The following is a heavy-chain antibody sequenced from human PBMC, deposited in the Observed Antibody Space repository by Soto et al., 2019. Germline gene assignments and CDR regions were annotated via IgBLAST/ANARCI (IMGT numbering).Heavy chain of an antibody. V-gene: IGHV3-48*02. J-gene: IGHJ2*01. CDR3: ARESSVVHNWYLEP. D-gene: IGHD2-15*01. CDR1: GFTSSSYS. Sequence: GGSLRLSCAASGFTSSSYSMNWVRQAPGKGLEWVSYISSSSSTIYYADSVKGRFTISRDNAKNSLYLQMNSLRDEDTAVYYCARESSVVHNWYLEPWGRDTLITISS. CDR2: ISSSSSTI.